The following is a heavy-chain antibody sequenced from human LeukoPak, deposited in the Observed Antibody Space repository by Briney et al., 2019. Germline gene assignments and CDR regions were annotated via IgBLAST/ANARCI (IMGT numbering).Heavy chain of an antibody. CDR2: VKPKSGDS. V-gene: IGHV1-2*06. CDR3: ARDRGVPGPGNALDI. Sequence: ASVRVSCKASGYTFTNYHMHWVRQAPGQGLEWLGLVKPKSGDSDFVQKFRGRVTVTTDVSTTTIHMELNNLRSDDTAVYYCARDRGVPGPGNALDIWGQGTMVTVSS. D-gene: IGHD2-8*01. J-gene: IGHJ3*02. CDR1: GYTFTNYH.